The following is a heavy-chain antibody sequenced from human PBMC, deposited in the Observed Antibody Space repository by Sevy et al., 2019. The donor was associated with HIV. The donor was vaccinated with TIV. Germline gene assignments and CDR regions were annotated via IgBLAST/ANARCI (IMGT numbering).Heavy chain of an antibody. J-gene: IGHJ4*02. CDR3: ARDLPPSATTVAHFDY. CDR1: GFTFSSYE. CDR2: ISNSGSDI. D-gene: IGHD4-17*01. V-gene: IGHV3-48*03. Sequence: RLSCVASGFTFSSYEMNWVRQAPGKGLEWVSYISNSGSDIHYSDSLRGRFTISRDNAKNSLFLQMNSLRAEDTAVYYCARDLPPSATTVAHFDYWGQGTLVTVSS.